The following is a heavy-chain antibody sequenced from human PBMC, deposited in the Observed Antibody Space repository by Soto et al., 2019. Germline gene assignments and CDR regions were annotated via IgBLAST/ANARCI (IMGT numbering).Heavy chain of an antibody. V-gene: IGHV4-31*03. CDR3: AAERGDTAANRLLVS. D-gene: IGHD2-21*01. CDR2: IYHDGRI. Sequence: QLQLQESGPGLVKPSQTLSLTCTISGGSISEGGYYWTWIRQYPEKGLEWLGFIYHDGRIYYNPSVKSRVTMSVADSKRQFSLRLTSMTAADAGVYYCAAERGDTAANRLLVSWGQGTLVTVSS. CDR1: GGSISEGGYY. J-gene: IGHJ4*02.